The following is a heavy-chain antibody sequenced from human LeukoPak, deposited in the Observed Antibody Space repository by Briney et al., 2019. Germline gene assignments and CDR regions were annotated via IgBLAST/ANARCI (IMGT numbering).Heavy chain of an antibody. CDR2: ISGGGGST. D-gene: IGHD1-26*01. J-gene: IGHJ4*02. Sequence: GGSLRLSCAASGFIFNSYAMSWVRQAPGKGLEWVSAISGGGGSTYYADSVKGRFTISRDNSKNTLYLQMNSLRAEDTAVYFCARSTHSTGGSQYSSDHWGQGTLVTVSS. V-gene: IGHV3-23*01. CDR1: GFIFNSYA. CDR3: ARSTHSTGGSQYSSDH.